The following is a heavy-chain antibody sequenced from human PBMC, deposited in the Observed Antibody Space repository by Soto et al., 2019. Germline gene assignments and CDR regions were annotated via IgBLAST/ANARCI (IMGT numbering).Heavy chain of an antibody. D-gene: IGHD1-1*01. CDR1: GGSISSSSYY. CDR3: ARLQFTDWFDP. CDR2: IYYSGRT. Sequence: SETLSLTCTVSGGSISSSSYYWGWIRQPPGKGLEWIGSIYYSGRTYDNPSLKSRVTISVDTSKNQFSLKLSSVTAADTAVYYCARLQFTDWFDPWGQGTLVTVSS. J-gene: IGHJ5*02. V-gene: IGHV4-39*01.